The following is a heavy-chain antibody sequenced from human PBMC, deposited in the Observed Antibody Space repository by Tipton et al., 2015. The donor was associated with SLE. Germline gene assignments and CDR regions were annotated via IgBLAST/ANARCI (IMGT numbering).Heavy chain of an antibody. CDR3: ARDYYGSGYWYFDL. CDR1: GGSIRSYY. Sequence: TLSLTCTVSGGSIRSYYWSWIRQPPGKGLEWIGYIYYSGSTNYNPSLKSRVTISVDTSKNQFSLKLSSVTAADTAVYYCARDYYGSGYWYFDLWGRGTLVTVSS. D-gene: IGHD3-10*01. CDR2: IYYSGST. V-gene: IGHV4-59*01. J-gene: IGHJ2*01.